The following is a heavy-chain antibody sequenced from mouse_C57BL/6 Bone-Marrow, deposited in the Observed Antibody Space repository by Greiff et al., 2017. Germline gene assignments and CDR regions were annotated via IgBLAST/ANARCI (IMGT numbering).Heavy chain of an antibody. CDR3: AITVTVEDTFDY. Sequence: VQLQQSVAELVRPGASVKLSCTASGFNIKNTYMHWVKQRPEQGLEWIGRIDPANGNTKYAPKFKGKATLTADTSSNTAYLQLSSLPSEDTAIYSCAITVTVEDTFDYWGQGTTLTVSA. V-gene: IGHV14-3*01. D-gene: IGHD1-1*01. CDR1: GFNIKNTY. J-gene: IGHJ2*01. CDR2: IDPANGNT.